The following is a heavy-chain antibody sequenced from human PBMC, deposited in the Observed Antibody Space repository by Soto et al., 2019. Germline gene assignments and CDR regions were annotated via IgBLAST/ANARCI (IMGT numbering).Heavy chain of an antibody. CDR2: MNPNSGNT. Sequence: ASVKVSCKASGYTFTSYDINWVRQATGQGLEWMGWMNPNSGNTGYAQKFQGRVTMTRNTSISTAYMELSSLRSEDTAVYYCARAGTTVNWFDPWGQGTLVTVS. J-gene: IGHJ5*02. CDR1: GYTFTSYD. V-gene: IGHV1-8*01. D-gene: IGHD4-4*01. CDR3: ARAGTTVNWFDP.